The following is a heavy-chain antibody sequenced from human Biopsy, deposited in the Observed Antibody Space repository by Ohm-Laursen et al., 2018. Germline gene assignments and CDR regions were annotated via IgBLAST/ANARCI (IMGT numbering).Heavy chain of an antibody. J-gene: IGHJ4*02. CDR2: ISETSSHI. CDR3: AKAGRGYIDY. CDR1: GFTFSSYA. Sequence: SLRLSCAASGFTFSSYAMNWVRQAPGKGLEWISYISETSSHIYDADSVRGRFTISRDNAKNTLYLQMNSLRVEDTAVYYCAKAGRGYIDYWGQGTLVIVSS. D-gene: IGHD5-18*01. V-gene: IGHV3-21*01.